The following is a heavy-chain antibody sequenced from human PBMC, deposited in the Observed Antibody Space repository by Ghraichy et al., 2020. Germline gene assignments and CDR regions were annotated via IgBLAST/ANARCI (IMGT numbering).Heavy chain of an antibody. CDR3: ASPGSGSYYSDAFDI. CDR2: IYSGGST. Sequence: GGSLRLSCAASGFTVSSNYMSWVRQAPGKGLEWVSVIYSGGSTYYADSVKGRFTISRDNSKNTLYLQMNSLRAEDTAVYYCASPGSGSYYSDAFDIWGQGTMVTVSS. V-gene: IGHV3-66*01. D-gene: IGHD1-26*01. CDR1: GFTVSSNY. J-gene: IGHJ3*02.